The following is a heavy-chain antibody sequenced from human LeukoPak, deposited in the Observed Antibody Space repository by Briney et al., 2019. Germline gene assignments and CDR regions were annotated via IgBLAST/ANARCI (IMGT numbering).Heavy chain of an antibody. J-gene: IGHJ4*02. V-gene: IGHV3-21*01. D-gene: IGHD6-19*01. CDR1: GFTFSSYS. Sequence: GGSLRLSCAASGFTFSSYSMNWVRQAPGKGLEWVSSISSSSSYIYYADSVKGRLTISRDNAKNSLYLQMNSLRAEDTAVYYCAGGEAVAGNDYWGQGTLVTVSS. CDR3: AGGEAVAGNDY. CDR2: ISSSSSYI.